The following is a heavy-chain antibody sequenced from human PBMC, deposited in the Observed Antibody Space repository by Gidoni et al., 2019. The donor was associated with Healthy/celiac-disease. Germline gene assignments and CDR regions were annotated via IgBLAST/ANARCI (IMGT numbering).Heavy chain of an antibody. D-gene: IGHD6-13*01. V-gene: IGHV4-31*03. Sequence: QVQLQESGPGLVKPSQTLSLTCTVSGGSISSGGYYWSWIRQHPGKGLEWIGYIYYSGSTYYNPSLKSRVTISVDTSKNQCSLKLSSVTAADTAVYYCARAAAAGTFYYYYGMDVWGQGTTVTVSS. CDR3: ARAAAAGTFYYYYGMDV. CDR1: GGSISSGGYY. CDR2: IYYSGST. J-gene: IGHJ6*02.